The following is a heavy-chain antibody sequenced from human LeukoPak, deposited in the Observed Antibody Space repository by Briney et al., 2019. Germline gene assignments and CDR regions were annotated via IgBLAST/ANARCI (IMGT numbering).Heavy chain of an antibody. CDR3: ASGRDGYTYDAFDI. D-gene: IGHD5-24*01. J-gene: IGHJ3*02. V-gene: IGHV4-59*01. CDR2: ISYSGST. CDR1: GVSISNYY. Sequence: PSETLSLTCTVSGVSISNYYWNWIRQPPGKGLEWIGYISYSGSTNYNPSLKSRVTISVDTSKNQFSLKLSSVTAADTAVYYCASGRDGYTYDAFDIWGQGTMVTVSS.